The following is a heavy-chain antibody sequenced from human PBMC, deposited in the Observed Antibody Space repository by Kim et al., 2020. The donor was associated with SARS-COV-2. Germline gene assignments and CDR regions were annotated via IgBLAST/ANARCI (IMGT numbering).Heavy chain of an antibody. V-gene: IGHV5-51*01. CDR1: GYSFTSYW. CDR3: ARRRRGSRGQYYDSSGTILEELDP. J-gene: IGHJ5*02. CDR2: IYPGDSDT. D-gene: IGHD3-22*01. Sequence: GESLKISCKGSGYSFTSYWIGWVRQMPGKGLEWMGIIYPGDSDTSYSPSFQGQVTISADKSISTAYLQWSSLKASDTAMYYCARRRRGSRGQYYDSSGTILEELDPWGQGTLVTVSS.